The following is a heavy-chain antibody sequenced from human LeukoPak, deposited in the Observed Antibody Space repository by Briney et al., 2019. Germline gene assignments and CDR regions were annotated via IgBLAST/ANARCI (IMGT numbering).Heavy chain of an antibody. CDR1: SGSVSSRFYY. J-gene: IGHJ4*02. CDR3: ARHSAGYSSSYSVDC. V-gene: IGHV4-39*01. Sequence: SETLSLTCAVSSGSVSSRFYYWGCIREPPGEGLEWIGSIYYTGSTYYIPSLESRVTISVDTSNNQFSLKLKSVTAADTAVYYCARHSAGYSSSYSVDCCGQGKLVTVSS. D-gene: IGHD6-13*01. CDR2: IYYTGST.